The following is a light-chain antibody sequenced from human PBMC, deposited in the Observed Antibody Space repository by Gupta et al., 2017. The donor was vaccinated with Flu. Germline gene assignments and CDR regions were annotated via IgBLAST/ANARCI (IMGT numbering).Light chain of an antibody. CDR1: SSDVGTYNR. CDR2: EVS. Sequence: QSALTQLPSVSGSPGQSVTISCTGTSSDVGTYNRVSWYQQSPGTAPKLMIYEVSNRPSGVPDRFSGSKSGNTASLTISGLQGEDEADYYCSSYTSSYTFVFGTGTKVTVL. V-gene: IGLV2-18*02. J-gene: IGLJ1*01. CDR3: SSYTSSYTFV.